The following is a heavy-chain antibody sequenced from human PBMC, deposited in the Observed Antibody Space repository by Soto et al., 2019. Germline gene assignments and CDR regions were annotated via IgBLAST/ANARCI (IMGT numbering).Heavy chain of an antibody. CDR1: GFTVSSNY. V-gene: IGHV3-66*01. CDR2: IYSGGST. CDR3: ARANNWNDQAFDI. J-gene: IGHJ3*02. Sequence: GGSLRLSCAASGFTVSSNYMSWVRQAPGKGLEWVSVIYSGGSTYYADSVKGRFTISRDNSKNTLYLQMNSLRAEDTAVYYCARANNWNDQAFDIWGQGTMVTVSS. D-gene: IGHD1-20*01.